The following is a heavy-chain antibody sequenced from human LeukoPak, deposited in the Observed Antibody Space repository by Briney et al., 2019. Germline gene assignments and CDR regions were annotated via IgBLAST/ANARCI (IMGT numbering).Heavy chain of an antibody. CDR2: ISGTGGET. J-gene: IGHJ5*01. CDR3: VKDRRNYFDTSGSFDS. CDR1: GFTFSSYS. D-gene: IGHD3-22*01. V-gene: IGHV3-23*01. Sequence: SGGSLRLSCAASGFTFSSYSMNWVRQAPGTGLEWVSSISGTGGETYYADSVKGRFTISRDNSNNTLYLQMDALRVEDTATYYCVKDRRNYFDTSGSFDSWGRGTLVTVSS.